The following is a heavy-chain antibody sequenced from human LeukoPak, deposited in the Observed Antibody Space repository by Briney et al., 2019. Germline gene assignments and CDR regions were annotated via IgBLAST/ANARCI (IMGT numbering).Heavy chain of an antibody. CDR2: INDSGST. J-gene: IGHJ5*02. CDR3: AKNNWFDP. CDR1: GGSFSGHY. Sequence: PSETLSLTCAVSGGSFSGHYWSWLRQPPGEGLEWVGEINDSGSTKYNPSLKSRVTISADTSKNQFSLKLSSVTAADTAVYYSAKNNWFDPWGQGTLVTVSS. V-gene: IGHV4-34*01.